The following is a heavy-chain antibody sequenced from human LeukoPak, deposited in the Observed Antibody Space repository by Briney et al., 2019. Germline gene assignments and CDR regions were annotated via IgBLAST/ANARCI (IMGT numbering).Heavy chain of an antibody. CDR3: ARGEYYYDGGY. J-gene: IGHJ4*02. D-gene: IGHD3-22*01. V-gene: IGHV3-30-3*01. Sequence: GGSLRLSCAASGFTFSVYTIHWVRQAPGKGLEWVAVMSSDGSNKYYADSVKGRFTISRDNSRNTMYLQMNSLRAEDTAVYYCARGEYYYDGGYWGQGTLVTVSS. CDR2: MSSDGSNK. CDR1: GFTFSVYT.